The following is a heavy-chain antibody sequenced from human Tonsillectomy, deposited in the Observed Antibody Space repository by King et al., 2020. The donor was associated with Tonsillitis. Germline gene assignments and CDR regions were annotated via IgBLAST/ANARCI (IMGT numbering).Heavy chain of an antibody. Sequence: VQLQESGPGLVKPSQTLSVTCNVSGDSISSGSHYWSWIRQPAGKGLEWIGRIYTSGSIDYNPSLESRVSMSLDTSKNQFSLKLNSVTAADTAIYHCARGGDILTGGSLFAPWGQGTLVTVSS. CDR3: ARGGDILTGGSLFAP. CDR1: GDSISSGSHY. CDR2: IYTSGSI. J-gene: IGHJ5*02. D-gene: IGHD3-9*01. V-gene: IGHV4-61*02.